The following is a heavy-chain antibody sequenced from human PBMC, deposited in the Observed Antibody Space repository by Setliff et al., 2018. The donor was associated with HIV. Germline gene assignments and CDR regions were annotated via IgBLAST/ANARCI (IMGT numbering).Heavy chain of an antibody. CDR3: ARLRLYNSALDY. Sequence: GGSLRLSCIASGFTFGGYGLSWVRQAPGEGLEWVGFTRSKAYGGTTEYAASVKGRFTISRDDSKGVAYLQMNSLKTEDTAVYYCARLRLYNSALDYWGQGTLVTVSS. D-gene: IGHD3-10*01. J-gene: IGHJ4*02. V-gene: IGHV3-49*04. CDR2: TRSKAYGGTT. CDR1: GFTFGGYG.